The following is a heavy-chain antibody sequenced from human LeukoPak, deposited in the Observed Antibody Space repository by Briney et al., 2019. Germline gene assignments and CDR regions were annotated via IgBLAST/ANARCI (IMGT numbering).Heavy chain of an antibody. CDR3: ARDLGITMVRANFDY. Sequence: GGSLRLSCAASGFTFSSYAMHWVRQAPGKGLEWVAVISYDGSNKYYADSVKGRFTISRDNSKNTLYLQMNSLRAEDTAVYYCARDLGITMVRANFDYWGQGTLVTVSS. CDR1: GFTFSSYA. V-gene: IGHV3-30*04. J-gene: IGHJ4*02. CDR2: ISYDGSNK. D-gene: IGHD3-10*01.